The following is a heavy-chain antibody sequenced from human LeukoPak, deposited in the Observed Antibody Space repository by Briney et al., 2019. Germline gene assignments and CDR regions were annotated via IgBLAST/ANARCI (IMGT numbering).Heavy chain of an antibody. CDR3: AKDYTYGDHTFDY. V-gene: IGHV3-7*01. Sequence: PSETLSLTCSVSGASINTFSCNWFRQPPGKGLEWVASIQQDGSETYYVDSVKGRFTISRDNAKKSLYLQMNGLRVEDTAVFYCAKDYTYGDHTFDYWGQGTLVTVSS. D-gene: IGHD4-17*01. CDR1: GASINTFS. J-gene: IGHJ4*02. CDR2: IQQDGSET.